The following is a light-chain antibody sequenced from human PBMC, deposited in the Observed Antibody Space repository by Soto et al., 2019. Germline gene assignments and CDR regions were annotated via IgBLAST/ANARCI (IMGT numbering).Light chain of an antibody. CDR1: QSLVHSDGIAY. J-gene: IGKJ5*01. CDR2: KVS. CDR3: MQGTHWPIT. V-gene: IGKV2-30*02. Sequence: DVVMTQSPLSLPVTLGQPGCSSFMSNQSLVHSDGIAYFSWFQQRPGRSPRRLIYKVSNRDSGVPARFSGSGSGTDFALKISRVEAEDVGVYYCMQGTHWPITFGQGTRLDI.